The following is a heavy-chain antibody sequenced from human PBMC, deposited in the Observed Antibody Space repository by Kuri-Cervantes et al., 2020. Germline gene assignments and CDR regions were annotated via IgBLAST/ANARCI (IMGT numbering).Heavy chain of an antibody. CDR3: AKGRSTLRWYLPFDY. Sequence: LSLTCAASGFTFSSYAMHWVRQAPGKGLEWVAVISYDGSNKYYADSVKGRFTISRDNSKNTLYLQMNSLRAEDTAVYYCAKGRSTLRWYLPFDYWGQGTLVTVSS. J-gene: IGHJ4*02. V-gene: IGHV3-30*07. CDR2: ISYDGSNK. CDR1: GFTFSSYA. D-gene: IGHD4-23*01.